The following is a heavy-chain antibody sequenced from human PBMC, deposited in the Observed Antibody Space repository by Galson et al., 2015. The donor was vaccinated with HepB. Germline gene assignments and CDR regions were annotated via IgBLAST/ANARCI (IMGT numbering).Heavy chain of an antibody. CDR2: ISAYNGNT. D-gene: IGHD7-27*01. CDR3: ARGDWGWGDFDD. Sequence: SVKVSCKASGYTFTNYGISWVRQAPGQGLQWMGWISAYNGNTHYAQKLQGRVTMTTDTSTSTAYMELRSLRSDDTAVYYCARGDWGWGDFDDWGQGTLVTVSS. J-gene: IGHJ4*02. V-gene: IGHV1-18*01. CDR1: GYTFTNYG.